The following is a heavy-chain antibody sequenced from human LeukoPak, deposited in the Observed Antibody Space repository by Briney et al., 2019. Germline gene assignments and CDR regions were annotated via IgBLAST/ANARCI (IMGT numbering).Heavy chain of an antibody. CDR2: IYLGGRP. V-gene: IGHV4-4*07. D-gene: IGHD1-26*01. J-gene: IGHJ5*02. CDR3: ANWVGNWFDP. Sequence: SETLSLTCTVFGDSIDSSSWAWIRQPVGKGLEWIGRIYLGGRPIYNPSLKTRVIMTVDTSTNQFLLWLRSVTAADTATYYCANWVGNWFDPWGQGTLATVSS. CDR1: GDSIDSSS.